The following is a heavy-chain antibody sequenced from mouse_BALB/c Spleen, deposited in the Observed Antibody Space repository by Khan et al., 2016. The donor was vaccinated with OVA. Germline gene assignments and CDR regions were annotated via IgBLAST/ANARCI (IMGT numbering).Heavy chain of an antibody. J-gene: IGHJ4*01. V-gene: IGHV1S56*01. D-gene: IGHD2-4*01. Sequence: QVQLQQSGPELVKPGALVNISCKASGYTFTSYDRNWVKQRPGQGLEWIGRMYPGDGSTEYKEKYKGKATRTADDSSRTVYMLLSSLTSDISAVYFCAREGLRGFGLDYWGQGTSVTVSS. CDR1: GYTFTSYD. CDR3: AREGLRGFGLDY. CDR2: MYPGDGST.